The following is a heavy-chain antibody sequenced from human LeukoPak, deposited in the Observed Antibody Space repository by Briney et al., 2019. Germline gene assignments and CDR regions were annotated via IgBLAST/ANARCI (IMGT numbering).Heavy chain of an antibody. V-gene: IGHV3-11*01. CDR3: ARDTAIFAPYGMDV. J-gene: IGHJ6*02. CDR2: ISSSGSTI. Sequence: PGRSLRLSCAASGFSFSDYYMSWIRQAPGKGLEWVSYISSSGSTIYYADSVKGRFTISRDNAKNSLYLQMNSLRAEDTAVYYCARDTAIFAPYGMDVWGQGTTVTVSS. D-gene: IGHD3-3*01. CDR1: GFSFSDYY.